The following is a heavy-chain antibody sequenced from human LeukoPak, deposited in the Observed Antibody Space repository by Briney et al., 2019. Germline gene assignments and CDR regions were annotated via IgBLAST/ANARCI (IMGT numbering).Heavy chain of an antibody. CDR1: GFTFSNYA. Sequence: PGGSLRLSCAASGFTFSNYAMSWVRQTPGKGLECVSVVTGSGGDTYYTGSVNGRFTISRDNSKNTLYLQMNSLRAEDTAVYYCARGTLEHCSGASCYPLDSWGRGTLVTVSS. CDR3: ARGTLEHCSGASCYPLDS. V-gene: IGHV3-23*01. CDR2: VTGSGGDT. D-gene: IGHD2-15*01. J-gene: IGHJ5*01.